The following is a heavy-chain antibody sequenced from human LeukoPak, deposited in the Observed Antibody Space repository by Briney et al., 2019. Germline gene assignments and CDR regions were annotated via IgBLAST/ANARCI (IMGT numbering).Heavy chain of an antibody. D-gene: IGHD3-10*01. CDR3: ARDALWFGELFPFDC. CDR2: INPNSGGT. Sequence: ASVKVSCKASGYTFTGYYMHWVRQAPGQGLEWMGRINPNSGGTNYAQKFQGRVTMTRDTSISTAYMELSRLRSDDTAVYYCARDALWFGELFPFDCWGQGTLVTVSS. V-gene: IGHV1-2*06. CDR1: GYTFTGYY. J-gene: IGHJ4*02.